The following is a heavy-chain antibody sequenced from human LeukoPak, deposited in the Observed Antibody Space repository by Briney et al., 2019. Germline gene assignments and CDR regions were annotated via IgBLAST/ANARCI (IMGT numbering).Heavy chain of an antibody. V-gene: IGHV3-23*01. J-gene: IGHJ6*02. CDR1: GFTFSSYA. D-gene: IGHD3-3*01. CDR3: ARDLRVFGVVRGYYGMDV. CDR2: ISGSGGST. Sequence: GGSLRLSCAASGFTFSSYAMSWVRQAPGKGLEWVSAISGSGGSTYYADSVKGRSTISRDNSKNTLYLQMSSLRGEDTAVYYCARDLRVFGVVRGYYGMDVWGQGTTVTVSS.